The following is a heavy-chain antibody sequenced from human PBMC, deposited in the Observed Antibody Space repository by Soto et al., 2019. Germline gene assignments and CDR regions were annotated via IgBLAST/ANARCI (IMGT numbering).Heavy chain of an antibody. J-gene: IGHJ4*02. V-gene: IGHV3-11*05. Sequence: MSWIRQAPGKGLEWVSYISSSSSYTNYADSVKGRFTISRDNAKNSLYLQMNSLRAEDTAVYYCARDHHRYSGYDYVDYWGQGTLVNVSS. D-gene: IGHD5-12*01. CDR3: ARDHHRYSGYDYVDY. CDR2: ISSSSSYT.